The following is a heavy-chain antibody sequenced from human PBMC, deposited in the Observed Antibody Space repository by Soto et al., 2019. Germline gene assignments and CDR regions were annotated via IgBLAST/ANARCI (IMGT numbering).Heavy chain of an antibody. D-gene: IGHD4-4*01. CDR1: GFTFSSYG. CDR3: AKDGATEGGMDV. V-gene: IGHV3-30*18. CDR2: ISYDGSNK. Sequence: LRLSCAASGFTFSSYGMHWVRQAPGKGLEWVAVISYDGSNKYYADSVKGRFTISRDNSKNTLYLQMNSLRAEDTAVYYCAKDGATEGGMDVWGQGTTVTVSS. J-gene: IGHJ6*02.